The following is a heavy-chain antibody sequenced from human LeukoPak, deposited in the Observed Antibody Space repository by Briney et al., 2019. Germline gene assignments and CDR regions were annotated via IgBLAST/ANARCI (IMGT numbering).Heavy chain of an antibody. D-gene: IGHD2-15*01. CDR1: GYTFTSYA. CDR3: SRKSVAATPRDIVYQYSYMDV. CDR2: ISTNTGNP. J-gene: IGHJ6*03. V-gene: IGHV7-4-1*02. Sequence: ASVKVSCKSSGYTFTSYAMNWVRQAPGQGLEWMGWISTNTGNPTYAQGFTGRFVFSLDTSVSTAYLQISSLKAEDTAVYYCSRKSVAATPRDIVYQYSYMDVWGKGTTVTVSS.